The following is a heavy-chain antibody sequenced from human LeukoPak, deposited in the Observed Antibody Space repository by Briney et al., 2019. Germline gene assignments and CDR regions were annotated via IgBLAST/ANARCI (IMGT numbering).Heavy chain of an antibody. CDR3: AELGITMIGGV. Sequence: GGSLRLSCSASGFTFNIYAMHWVRQAPGKGLEWVAVVSDAGKNQYYADSVKGRVTISRDNAKNSLYLQMNSLRAEDTAVYYCAELGITMIGGVWGKGTTVTISS. D-gene: IGHD3-10*02. CDR1: GFTFNIYA. V-gene: IGHV3-30*07. CDR2: VSDAGKNQ. J-gene: IGHJ6*04.